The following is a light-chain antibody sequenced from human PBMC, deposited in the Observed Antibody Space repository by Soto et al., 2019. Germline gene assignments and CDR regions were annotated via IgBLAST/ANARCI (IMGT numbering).Light chain of an antibody. V-gene: IGKV1-39*01. CDR2: AAS. Sequence: DIRMTQSPSSLSASVGDRVTITCRASASISNYLNWYQQTPGKAPNLLIYAASSLQSGVPSRFSGSGSGTDFALTISNLQPEDFATSYCKQSYITPWTFGQGTKVEIK. J-gene: IGKJ1*01. CDR1: ASISNY. CDR3: KQSYITPWT.